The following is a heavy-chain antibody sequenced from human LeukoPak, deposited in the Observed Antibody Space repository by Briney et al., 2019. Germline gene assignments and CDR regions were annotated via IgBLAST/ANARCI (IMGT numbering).Heavy chain of an antibody. CDR2: TYYRSKWYS. CDR1: GDSVSSNSAA. CDR3: ASQYGSRQFDS. Sequence: SQTLSLTCVISGDSVSSNSAASNWIRQSPSRGLEWLGRTYYRSKWYSDSAVSVKSRITINPDTSKNQFSLQLNSVTPEDTAVYYCASQYGSRQFDSWGHGTLVTVSS. D-gene: IGHD3-10*01. J-gene: IGHJ4*01. V-gene: IGHV6-1*01.